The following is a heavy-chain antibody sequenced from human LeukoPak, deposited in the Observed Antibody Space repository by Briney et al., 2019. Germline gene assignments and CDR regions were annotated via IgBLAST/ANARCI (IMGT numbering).Heavy chain of an antibody. J-gene: IGHJ6*03. CDR1: GGSFSGYY. CDR3: ASMVRNHYYYYMDV. V-gene: IGHV4-34*01. Sequence: PSETLSLTCAVYGGSFSGYYWSWIRQPPGKGLEWIGEINHSGSTNYNPSLKSRVTISVDTSKNQFSLKLSSVTAADTAVYYCASMVRNHYYYYMDVWGKGTTVTVSS. D-gene: IGHD3-10*01. CDR2: INHSGST.